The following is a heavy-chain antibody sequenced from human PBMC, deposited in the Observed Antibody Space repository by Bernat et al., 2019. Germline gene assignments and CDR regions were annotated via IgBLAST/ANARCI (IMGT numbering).Heavy chain of an antibody. V-gene: IGHV4-59*08. Sequence: QVQLQESGPGLVKPSETLSLTCTVSGGSISSFYWTWIRQPPGKGLEWIGYSYYSGSTNYNPSLTSRVTISVDTSKNQFYLKLSSVTAADTAVCYCARRLKLLSTGDAFDLWGQGTMVTVSS. CDR1: GGSISSFY. CDR2: SYYSGST. D-gene: IGHD3-10*01. J-gene: IGHJ3*01. CDR3: ARRLKLLSTGDAFDL.